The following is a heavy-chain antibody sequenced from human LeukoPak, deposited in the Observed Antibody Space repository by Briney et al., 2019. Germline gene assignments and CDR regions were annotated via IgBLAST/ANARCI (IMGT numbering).Heavy chain of an antibody. CDR3: ARVGGSYSLPRYYYGMDV. D-gene: IGHD3-10*01. CDR1: GFTVSSNY. J-gene: IGHJ6*02. V-gene: IGHV3-66*02. Sequence: GGSLRLSCAASGFTVSSNYMSWVRQAPGKGLEWVSVIYSGGSTYYADSVKGRFTISRDNSKNTLYLQMNSLRAEDTAVYYCARVGGSYSLPRYYYGMDVWGQGTTVTVSS. CDR2: IYSGGST.